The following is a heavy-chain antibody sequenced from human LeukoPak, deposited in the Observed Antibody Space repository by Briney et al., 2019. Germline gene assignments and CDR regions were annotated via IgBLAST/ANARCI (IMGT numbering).Heavy chain of an antibody. Sequence: SETLSLTCTVSGGSISSHYWSWIRQPAGKGLEWIGRIYPSGSPTYNPSLKSRVTMSVDTSKNHFSLKLSSVTAADTAAYYCARPASDSSWFYWYFDPWGRGTVVTVSS. D-gene: IGHD6-13*01. V-gene: IGHV4-4*07. CDR2: IYPSGSP. CDR1: GGSISSHY. J-gene: IGHJ2*01. CDR3: ARPASDSSWFYWYFDP.